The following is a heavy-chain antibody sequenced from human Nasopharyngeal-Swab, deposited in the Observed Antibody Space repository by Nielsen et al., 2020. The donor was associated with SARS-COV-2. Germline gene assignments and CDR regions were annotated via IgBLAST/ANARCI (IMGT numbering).Heavy chain of an antibody. CDR3: STGGYTSGLDY. Sequence: GGSLRLSCAASGLTFRKACMNWVRQAPGRGLEWVGRIKSRSDGGTTYYAAPVKGRFTISRDDSENTVYLQMNSLQTDDTAVYYCSTGGYTSGLDYWGQGTLVTVSS. J-gene: IGHJ4*02. D-gene: IGHD5-18*01. CDR2: IKSRSDGGTT. V-gene: IGHV3-15*01. CDR1: GLTFRKAC.